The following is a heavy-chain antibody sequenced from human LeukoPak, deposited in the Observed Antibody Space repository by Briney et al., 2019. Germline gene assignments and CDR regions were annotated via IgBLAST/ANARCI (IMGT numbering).Heavy chain of an antibody. CDR2: INHSGST. J-gene: IGHJ6*02. Sequence: SETLSLTCAVYGGSFSGYYWSWIRQPPGKGLEWIGEINHSGSTNYNPSLKSRVTISVDTSKNQFSLKLSSVTAADTAVYYCARHAELYYYGMDVWGQGTTVTVSS. D-gene: IGHD1-26*01. V-gene: IGHV4-34*01. CDR3: ARHAELYYYGMDV. CDR1: GGSFSGYY.